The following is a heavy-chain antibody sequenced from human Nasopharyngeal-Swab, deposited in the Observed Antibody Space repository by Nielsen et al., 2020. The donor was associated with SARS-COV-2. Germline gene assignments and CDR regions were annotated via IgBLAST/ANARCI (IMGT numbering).Heavy chain of an antibody. J-gene: IGHJ4*02. Sequence: GESLKISCVGSGYTFSNYWMHWVRQVPGEGLVWVSRIDTDGSTTTYADSVRGRSTISRDNAKNTLYLQMNSLRAEDTAVYYCARGGDGYSMDYWGQGTLVTVSS. CDR1: GYTFSNYW. CDR2: IDTDGSTT. CDR3: ARGGDGYSMDY. V-gene: IGHV3-74*01. D-gene: IGHD5-24*01.